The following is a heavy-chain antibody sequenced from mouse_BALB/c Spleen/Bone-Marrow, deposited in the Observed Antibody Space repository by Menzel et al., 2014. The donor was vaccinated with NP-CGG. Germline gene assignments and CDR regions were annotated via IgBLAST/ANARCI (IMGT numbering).Heavy chain of an antibody. CDR2: IDPANGNT. CDR1: GFNIKDTY. CDR3: ARSRDYGSSNYAMDY. J-gene: IGHJ4*01. Sequence: EVKLQESGAELVKPGASVKLSCTASGFNIKDTYMHWVKQRPEQGLEWIGRIDPANGNTKYDPKFQGKATITADTSSNTAYLQLSSLTSEDTAVYYCARSRDYGSSNYAMDYWGQGTSVTVSS. D-gene: IGHD1-1*01. V-gene: IGHV14-3*02.